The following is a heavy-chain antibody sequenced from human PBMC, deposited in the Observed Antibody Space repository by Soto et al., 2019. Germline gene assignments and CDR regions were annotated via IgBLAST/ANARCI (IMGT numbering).Heavy chain of an antibody. CDR1: GFTFSSYN. V-gene: IGHV3-21*01. CDR2: ISSSSSYI. CDR3: ARSAGDYYGMDV. D-gene: IGHD3-10*01. J-gene: IGHJ6*02. Sequence: EVQLVESGGGLVKPGGSLSLSCAASGFTFSSYNMNWVRQAPGKGLECVSSISSSSSYIYYADSVKGRFTISRDNAKNSLYLQMNSLRAEDTAVYYCARSAGDYYGMDVWGQGTTVTVSS.